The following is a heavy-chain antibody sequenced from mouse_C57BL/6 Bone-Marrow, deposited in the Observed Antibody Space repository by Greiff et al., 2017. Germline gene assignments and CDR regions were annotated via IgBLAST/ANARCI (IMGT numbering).Heavy chain of an antibody. V-gene: IGHV1-50*01. D-gene: IGHD1-1*01. CDR2: IDTSDSYT. Sequence: QVQLQQPGAELVKPGASVKLSCKASGYTFTSYWMQWVNQRPGQGLEWIGEIDTSDSYTNYNPKFKGKATLTVDTTSSTAYMQLSSLTSEDSAVYYCACGSRNWYFDVGGTGTTVTVSS. J-gene: IGHJ1*03. CDR1: GYTFTSYW. CDR3: ACGSRNWYFDV.